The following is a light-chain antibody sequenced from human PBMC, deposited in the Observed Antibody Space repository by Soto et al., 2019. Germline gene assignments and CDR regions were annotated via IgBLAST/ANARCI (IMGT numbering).Light chain of an antibody. CDR1: SSNIGRGYD. J-gene: IGLJ3*02. Sequence: QSVLTQPPSVPGAPGQRVTISCTGSSSNIGRGYDVHWYQQVPGSAPRLLLSGDNTRPSGVPDRFSGSRSGTSASLAITGLQAEDGADYYCQTFDSSLTISWVFGGGTKLTVL. CDR3: QTFDSSLTISWV. CDR2: GDN. V-gene: IGLV1-40*01.